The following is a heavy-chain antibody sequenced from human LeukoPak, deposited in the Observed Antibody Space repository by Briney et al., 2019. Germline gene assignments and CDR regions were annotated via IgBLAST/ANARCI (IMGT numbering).Heavy chain of an antibody. D-gene: IGHD5-24*01. Sequence: SETLSLTCAVYGGSFSGYYWSWIRQPPGKGLEWIGEINHSGSTNYNPSLKSRVTISVDTSKNQFSLKLSSVTAADTAVYYCAGQGITEMATINFDYWGQGTLVTVSS. CDR1: GGSFSGYY. V-gene: IGHV4-34*01. CDR3: AGQGITEMATINFDY. J-gene: IGHJ4*02. CDR2: INHSGST.